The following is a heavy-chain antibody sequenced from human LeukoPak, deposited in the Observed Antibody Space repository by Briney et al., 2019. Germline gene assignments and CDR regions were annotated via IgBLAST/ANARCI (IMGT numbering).Heavy chain of an antibody. D-gene: IGHD1-14*01. Sequence: PSQTLSLTCTVSGGSISSSSYYWSWIRQPAGKGLEWIGRIYTSGSTDYNPSLKSRVTISVNTSKNQSSLKLSSVTAADTAVYYCARDRDDNLFDYWGQGTPVTVSS. J-gene: IGHJ4*02. CDR2: IYTSGST. V-gene: IGHV4-61*02. CDR3: ARDRDDNLFDY. CDR1: GGSISSSSYY.